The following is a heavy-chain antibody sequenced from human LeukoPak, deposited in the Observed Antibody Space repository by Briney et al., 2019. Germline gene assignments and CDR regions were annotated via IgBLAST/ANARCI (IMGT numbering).Heavy chain of an antibody. V-gene: IGHV1-46*01. CDR2: INPSGGST. CDR1: GYTFTIYY. Sequence: ASVKVSFKASGYTFTIYYMHWVRQAPGQGLEWMGIINPSGGSTSYAQKFQGRVTMTRDTSTRTVYMELSSLRSEDTAVYYCARERGIAVSNRRASYSEDWGQGTLVTVSS. J-gene: IGHJ4*02. D-gene: IGHD6-19*01. CDR3: ARERGIAVSNRRASYSED.